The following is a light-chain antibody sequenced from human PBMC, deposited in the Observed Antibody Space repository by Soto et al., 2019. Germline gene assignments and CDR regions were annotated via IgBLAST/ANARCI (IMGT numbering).Light chain of an antibody. V-gene: IGKV3-20*01. CDR2: GAS. J-gene: IGKJ1*01. CDR3: QQYGSSGT. CDR1: QSVRSNY. Sequence: ENVLTQSQGTLSLSPGERATLSCRASQSVRSNYVAWYQQKPGQAPRLLISGASSRAAGIPDRFSGSGSGTDFTLTISRLEPEDFAVYYCQQYGSSGTFGQGTKVDI.